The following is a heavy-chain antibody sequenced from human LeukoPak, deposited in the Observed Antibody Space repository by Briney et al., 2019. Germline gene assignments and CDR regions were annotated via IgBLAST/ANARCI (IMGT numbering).Heavy chain of an antibody. D-gene: IGHD5-12*01. CDR2: INHSGST. CDR3: ARGWWLRPERPKAHGSFDP. Sequence: PSETLSLTCAVYGGSFSGYYWSWIRQPPGKGLEWIGKINHSGSTNYNPSLKSRVTISVDTSKNQFSLKLSSVTAADTAVYYCARGWWLRPERPKAHGSFDPWGQGTLVTVSS. CDR1: GGSFSGYY. V-gene: IGHV4-34*01. J-gene: IGHJ5*02.